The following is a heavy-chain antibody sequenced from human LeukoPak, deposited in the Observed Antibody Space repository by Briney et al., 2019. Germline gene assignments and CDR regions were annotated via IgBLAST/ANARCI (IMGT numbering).Heavy chain of an antibody. Sequence: ASVTVSCKASGYTFTSYDINWVRQAPGQGLEWMGWMNPNSGNTGYAQKFQGRVTMTRNNSISTAYMELSSLRSEDTAVYYCARLGYCSSTSCYAGYYYGMDVWGQGTTVTVSS. V-gene: IGHV1-8*01. CDR1: GYTFTSYD. CDR2: MNPNSGNT. D-gene: IGHD2-2*01. CDR3: ARLGYCSSTSCYAGYYYGMDV. J-gene: IGHJ6*02.